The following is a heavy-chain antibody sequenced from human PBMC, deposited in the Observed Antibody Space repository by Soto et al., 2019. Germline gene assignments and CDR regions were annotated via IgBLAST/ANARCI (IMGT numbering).Heavy chain of an antibody. CDR2: IYPGDSDT. CDR3: ARDRYHYDTSGYYSAYHFDH. V-gene: IGHV5-51*01. D-gene: IGHD3-22*01. J-gene: IGHJ4*02. CDR1: GDTFNNYW. Sequence: PGESLKISCKGSGDTFNNYWIGWLRQMPGKGLEWMGIIYPGDSDTRYNPSFRGQITMSADKSINTAYLQWSNLKASDTAMYYCARDRYHYDTSGYYSAYHFDHWGQGTLVTVSS.